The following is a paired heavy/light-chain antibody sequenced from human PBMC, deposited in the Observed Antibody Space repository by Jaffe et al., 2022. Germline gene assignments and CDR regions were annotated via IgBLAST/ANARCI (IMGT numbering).Light chain of an antibody. Sequence: EIVMTQSPATLSVSPGERATLSCRASQSVSSNLAWYQQKPGQAPRLLIYGASTRATGIPARFSGSGSGTEFTLTISSLQSEDFAVYYCQQYNNWPPVTFGGGTKVEIK. CDR2: GAS. CDR1: QSVSSN. V-gene: IGKV3-15*01. CDR3: QQYNNWPPVT. J-gene: IGKJ4*01.
Heavy chain of an antibody. CDR1: GFSLSTSGVG. CDR2: IYWDDDK. D-gene: IGHD2-2*01. J-gene: IGHJ5*02. CDR3: AHRGQVGYCSSTSCLTVLYNWFDP. V-gene: IGHV2-5*02. Sequence: QITLKESGPTLVKPTQTLTLTCTFSGFSLSTSGVGVGWIRQPPGKALEWLALIYWDDDKRYSPSLKSRLTITKDTSKNQVVLTMTNMDPVDTATYYCAHRGQVGYCSSTSCLTVLYNWFDPWGQGTLVTVSS.